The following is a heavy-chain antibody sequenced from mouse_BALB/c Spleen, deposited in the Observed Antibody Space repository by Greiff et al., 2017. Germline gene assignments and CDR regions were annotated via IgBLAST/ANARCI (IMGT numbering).Heavy chain of an antibody. J-gene: IGHJ4*01. CDR3: ARESILYAMDY. CDR2: IDPANGNT. CDR1: GFNIKDTY. Sequence: VQLQQSGAELVKPGASVKLSCTASGFNIKDTYMHWVKQGPEQGLEWIGRIDPANGNTKYDPKFQGKATITADTSSNTAYLQLSSLTSEDTAVYYCARESILYAMDYWGQGTSVTVSS. D-gene: IGHD1-3*01. V-gene: IGHV14-3*02.